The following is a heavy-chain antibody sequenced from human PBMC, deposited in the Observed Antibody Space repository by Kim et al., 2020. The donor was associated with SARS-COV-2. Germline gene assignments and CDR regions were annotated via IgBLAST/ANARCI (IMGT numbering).Heavy chain of an antibody. V-gene: IGHV4-39*01. CDR3: ARRRRDSSSYNWFDP. D-gene: IGHD6-13*01. Sequence: SETLSLTCTVSGGSISSSSYYWGWIRQPPGKGLEWIGSIYYSGSTYYNPSLKSRVTISVDTSKNQFSLKLSSVTAADTAVYYCARRRRDSSSYNWFDPWGQGTLVTVSS. CDR1: GGSISSSSYY. J-gene: IGHJ5*02. CDR2: IYYSGST.